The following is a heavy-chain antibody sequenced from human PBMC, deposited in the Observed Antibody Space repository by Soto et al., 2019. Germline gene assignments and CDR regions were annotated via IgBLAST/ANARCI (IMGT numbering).Heavy chain of an antibody. CDR2: INPNSVGT. J-gene: IGHJ3*02. D-gene: IGHD3-10*01. V-gene: IGHV1-2*02. Sequence: QVQLLQSGAEVKKPGASVKVSCKASGYTFTGHYMHWVRQAPGQGLEWMGWINPNSVGTNYAQKFQGRVTMTRDTSISTAYMELSRLRSDDTAVYYCAREPMVRAAHGFDIWGQGTMVTVSS. CDR1: GYTFTGHY. CDR3: AREPMVRAAHGFDI.